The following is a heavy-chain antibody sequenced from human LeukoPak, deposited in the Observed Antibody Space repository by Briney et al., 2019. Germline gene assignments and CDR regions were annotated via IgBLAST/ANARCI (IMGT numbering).Heavy chain of an antibody. CDR1: GFTFSSYS. CDR3: ARGVVPAAIHAGY. Sequence: PGGSLRLSCAASGFTFSSYSMNWVRQAPGKGLEWVSSISSSSSYIYYADPVKGRFTISRDNAKNSLYLQMNSLRAEDTAVYYCARGVVPAAIHAGYWGQGTLVTVSS. D-gene: IGHD2-2*01. CDR2: ISSSSSYI. J-gene: IGHJ4*02. V-gene: IGHV3-21*01.